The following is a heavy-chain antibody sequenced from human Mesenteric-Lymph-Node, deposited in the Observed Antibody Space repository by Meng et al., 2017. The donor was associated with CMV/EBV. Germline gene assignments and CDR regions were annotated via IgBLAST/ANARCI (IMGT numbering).Heavy chain of an antibody. Sequence: GGSLRLSCAASGFTFSSYSMNWVHQAPGKGLEWVSSISSSSSYIYYADSVKGRFTISRDNAKNSLYLQMNSLRAEDTAVYYCARSHTIFGVVDYGMDVWGQGTTVTVSS. J-gene: IGHJ6*02. D-gene: IGHD3-3*01. CDR1: GFTFSSYS. CDR3: ARSHTIFGVVDYGMDV. CDR2: ISSSSSYI. V-gene: IGHV3-21*01.